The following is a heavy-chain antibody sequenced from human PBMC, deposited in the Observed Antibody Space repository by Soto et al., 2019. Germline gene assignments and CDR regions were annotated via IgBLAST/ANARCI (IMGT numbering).Heavy chain of an antibody. J-gene: IGHJ5*02. CDR3: ARDKYCSGGSCRKNWFDP. CDR2: IYDDGSA. Sequence: SETLSLTCTVSGGSISSSYWRWIRQPPGKGLEWLAYIYDDGSANYNPSLKTRSTISLDMSKNQFSLKLTSVTAADKAVYYCARDKYCSGGSCRKNWFDPWGQGTLVTVSS. D-gene: IGHD2-15*01. V-gene: IGHV4-59*01. CDR1: GGSISSSY.